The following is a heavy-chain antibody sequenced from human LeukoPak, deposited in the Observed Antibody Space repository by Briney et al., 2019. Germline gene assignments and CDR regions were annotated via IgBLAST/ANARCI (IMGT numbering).Heavy chain of an antibody. Sequence: ASVNVSCKASGNILTRYTINWVRQAPGQGLEWMGRINTNTGKPVYAQGLTGRFVFSWDTSVSTAYLQISSLKTEDTGIYFCTSVIVGATAPWFDPWGQGTPVTVSS. CDR1: GNILTRYT. J-gene: IGHJ5*02. CDR3: TSVIVGATAPWFDP. D-gene: IGHD1-26*01. V-gene: IGHV7-4-1*02. CDR2: INTNTGKP.